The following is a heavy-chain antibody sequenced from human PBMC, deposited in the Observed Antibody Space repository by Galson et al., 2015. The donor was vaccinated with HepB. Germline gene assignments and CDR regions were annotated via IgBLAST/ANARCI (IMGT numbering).Heavy chain of an antibody. V-gene: IGHV1-24*01. D-gene: IGHD3-10*01. CDR3: ATTVWFGEAFDY. J-gene: IGHJ4*02. CDR1: GYTLTELS. CDR2: FDPEDGET. Sequence: SVKVSCKVSGYTLTELSMHWVRQAPGKGLEWMGGFDPEDGETIYAQKFQGRVTMTEDTSTDTAYMELSSLRSEDTAVYYCATTVWFGEAFDYWGQGTLVTVSS.